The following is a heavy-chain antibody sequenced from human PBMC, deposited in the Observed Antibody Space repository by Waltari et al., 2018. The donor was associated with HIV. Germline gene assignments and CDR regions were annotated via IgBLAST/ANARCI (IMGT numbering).Heavy chain of an antibody. CDR3: AKDGAPGRDAVFDI. Sequence: QVHVVESGGGVVQPGGSLRLSCIASGFNVTVYDLHWVRQAPGRGLEWVAGIRYDGGREDYGDSVKGRFIVSRDNSKNAIFLEMTTLRQEDTAIYRCAKDGAPGRDAVFDIWGQGTMVTVS. D-gene: IGHD1-26*01. CDR2: IRYDGGRE. V-gene: IGHV3-30*02. CDR1: GFNVTVYD. J-gene: IGHJ3*01.